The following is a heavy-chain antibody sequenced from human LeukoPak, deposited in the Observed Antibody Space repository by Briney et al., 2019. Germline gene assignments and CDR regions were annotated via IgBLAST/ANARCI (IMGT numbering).Heavy chain of an antibody. V-gene: IGHV5-51*01. Sequence: PGASLQISCKGSGYSFTSYWIGWVPQLPGKGLEWMGIIYPGDSDARYSPSFQGQVTISADKSISTAYLQWTSLKASDTAIYYCARSPRKYWYFDLWGRGTLVTVSA. CDR2: IYPGDSDA. J-gene: IGHJ2*01. CDR3: ARSPRKYWYFDL. CDR1: GYSFTSYW.